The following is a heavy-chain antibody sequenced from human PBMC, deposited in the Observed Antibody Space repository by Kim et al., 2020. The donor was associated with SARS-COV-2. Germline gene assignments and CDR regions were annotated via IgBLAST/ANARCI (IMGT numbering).Heavy chain of an antibody. CDR1: GGSISSSNW. J-gene: IGHJ5*02. CDR3: ARVASGPGWLVWFDP. Sequence: SETLSLTCAVSGGSISSSNWWSWVRQPPGKGLEWIGEIYHSGSTNYNPSLKSRVTISVDKSKNQFSLKLSSVTAADTAVYYCARVASGPGWLVWFDPWGQGTLVTVSS. D-gene: IGHD6-19*01. V-gene: IGHV4-4*02. CDR2: IYHSGST.